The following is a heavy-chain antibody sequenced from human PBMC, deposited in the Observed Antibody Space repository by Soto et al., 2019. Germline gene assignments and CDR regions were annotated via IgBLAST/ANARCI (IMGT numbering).Heavy chain of an antibody. CDR3: ARRSVVVVAATFVHFDY. J-gene: IGHJ4*02. D-gene: IGHD2-15*01. V-gene: IGHV4-34*01. CDR1: GGSFSGYY. Sequence: QVQLQQWGAGLLKPSETLSLTCAVYGGSFSGYYWSWIRQPPGKGLEWIGEINHSGSTNYNPSLKSRVTISVDTSKNQFCLKLSSVTAADTAVYYCARRSVVVVAATFVHFDYWGQGTLVTVSS. CDR2: INHSGST.